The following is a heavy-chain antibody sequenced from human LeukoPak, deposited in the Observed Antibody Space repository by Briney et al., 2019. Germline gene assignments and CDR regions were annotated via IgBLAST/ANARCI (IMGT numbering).Heavy chain of an antibody. CDR1: GHSFTNHW. J-gene: IGHJ5*02. D-gene: IGHD1-26*01. Sequence: GESLKISCKASGHSFTNHWIGWVRQMPGIGLEWVGIINFGDSETLYSPSFQGQVTISLDKSISTTYLQWRSLKASDTATYYCATRPYAGSPNWYDPWGQGALVTISS. V-gene: IGHV5-51*01. CDR2: INFGDSET. CDR3: ATRPYAGSPNWYDP.